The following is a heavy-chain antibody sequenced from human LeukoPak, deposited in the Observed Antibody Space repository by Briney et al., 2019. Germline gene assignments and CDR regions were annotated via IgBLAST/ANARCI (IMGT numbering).Heavy chain of an antibody. CDR3: AASRGRFGELLARSWFDP. D-gene: IGHD3-10*01. Sequence: SGGSLRLSCAASGFTFSSYWMSWVRQPPGKGLEWIGYIYYSGSTNYNPSLKSRVTISVDTSKNQFSLKLSSVTAADTAVYYCAASRGRFGELLARSWFDPWGQGTLVTVSS. CDR1: GFTFSSYW. V-gene: IGHV4-59*08. J-gene: IGHJ5*02. CDR2: IYYSGST.